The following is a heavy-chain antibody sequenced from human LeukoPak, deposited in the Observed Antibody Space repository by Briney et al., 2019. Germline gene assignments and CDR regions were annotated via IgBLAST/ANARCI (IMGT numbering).Heavy chain of an antibody. CDR2: ISAYNGNT. Sequence: ASVKVSCKASGYTFTGYYMHWVRQAPGQGLEWMGWISAYNGNTNYAQKLQGRVTMTTDTSTSTAYMELRSLRSDDTAVYYCARDYYYDSSGLEGYYFDYWGQGTLVTVSS. V-gene: IGHV1-18*04. J-gene: IGHJ4*02. CDR1: GYTFTGYY. D-gene: IGHD3-22*01. CDR3: ARDYYYDSSGLEGYYFDY.